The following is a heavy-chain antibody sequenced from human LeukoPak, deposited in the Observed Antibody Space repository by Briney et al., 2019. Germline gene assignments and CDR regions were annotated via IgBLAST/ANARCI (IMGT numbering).Heavy chain of an antibody. CDR3: ARHSYDDILTGTTPPDY. CDR1: GYSFPIYW. Sequence: GESLRISCQASGYSFPIYWIAWVRQVSGKDLVWLGIIYHSNSDTSYSPSFQGRVTISVDTSVTTAFLQLSSMQTSDTAIYYCARHSYDDILTGTTPPDYWGQGTLLTISS. D-gene: IGHD3-9*01. J-gene: IGHJ4*02. CDR2: IYHSNSDT. V-gene: IGHV5-51*01.